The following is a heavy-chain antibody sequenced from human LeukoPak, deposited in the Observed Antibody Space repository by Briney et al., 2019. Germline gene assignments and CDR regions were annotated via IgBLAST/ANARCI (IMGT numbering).Heavy chain of an antibody. J-gene: IGHJ4*02. CDR2: IFPILGIA. CDR1: GGTFSSYA. Sequence: GASVKVSCKASGGTFSSYAISWVRQAPGQGLEWMGRIFPILGIANYAQKFQGRVTITADKSTSTAYMELSSLGSEDTAVYYCADIAAAGTGYWGQGTLVTVSS. D-gene: IGHD6-13*01. V-gene: IGHV1-69*04. CDR3: ADIAAAGTGY.